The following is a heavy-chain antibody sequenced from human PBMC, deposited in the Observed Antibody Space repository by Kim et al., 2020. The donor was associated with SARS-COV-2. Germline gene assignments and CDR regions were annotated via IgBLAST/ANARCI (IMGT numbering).Heavy chain of an antibody. CDR3: ARETFRYSSSPA. V-gene: IGHV4-34*01. CDR2: INHSGST. J-gene: IGHJ5*02. CDR1: GGSFSGYY. D-gene: IGHD6-13*01. Sequence: SETLSLTCAVYGGSFSGYYWSWIRQPPGKGLEWIGEINHSGSTNYNPSLKSRVTISVDTSKNQFSLKLSSVTAADTAVYYCARETFRYSSSPALGQGTLVTVSS.